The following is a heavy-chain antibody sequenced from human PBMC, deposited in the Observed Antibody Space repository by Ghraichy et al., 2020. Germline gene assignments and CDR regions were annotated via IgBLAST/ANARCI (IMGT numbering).Heavy chain of an antibody. J-gene: IGHJ3*02. CDR1: GGSFSGYY. CDR2: INHSGST. CDR3: ASTAAWAFDI. D-gene: IGHD2-15*01. Sequence: SETLSLTCAVYGGSFSGYYWNWIRQPPGKGLEWIGEINHSGSTNYNPSLKSRVTISVDTSKNQFSLKLSSVTAADTAVYYCASTAAWAFDIWGQGTMVTVSS. V-gene: IGHV4-34*01.